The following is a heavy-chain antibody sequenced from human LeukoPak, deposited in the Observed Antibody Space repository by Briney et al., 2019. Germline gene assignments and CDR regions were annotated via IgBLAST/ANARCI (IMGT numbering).Heavy chain of an antibody. V-gene: IGHV4-38-2*02. CDR3: ARGLVIAARPNWFDP. CDR1: GYSISSGYY. J-gene: IGHJ5*02. CDR2: IYHSGST. D-gene: IGHD6-6*01. Sequence: SETLSLTCTVSGYSISSGYYWGRIRQPPGKGLEWIGNIYHSGSTYYNPSLKSRVTISVDTSKNQFSLKLSSVTAADTAVYYCARGLVIAARPNWFDPWGQGTLVTVSS.